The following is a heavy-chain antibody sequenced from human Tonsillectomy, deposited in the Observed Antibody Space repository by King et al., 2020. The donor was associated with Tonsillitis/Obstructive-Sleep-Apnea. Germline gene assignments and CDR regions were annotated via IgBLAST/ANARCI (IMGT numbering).Heavy chain of an antibody. Sequence: VQLQESGPGLVKPSQTLSLTCTVSGGSISSGGYYWSWIRQHPGKGLEWIGYIYYSGSTYSNPSLKSRVTISVDTSKNQFSLKLSSVTAADTAVYYCAREGRYYYDSSGYYQYYFDYWGQGTLVTVSS. CDR1: GGSISSGGYY. CDR2: IYYSGST. D-gene: IGHD3-22*01. CDR3: AREGRYYYDSSGYYQYYFDY. V-gene: IGHV4-31*03. J-gene: IGHJ4*02.